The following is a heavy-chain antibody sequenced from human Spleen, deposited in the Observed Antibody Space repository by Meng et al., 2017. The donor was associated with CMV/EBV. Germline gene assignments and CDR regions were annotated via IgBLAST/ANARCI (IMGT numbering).Heavy chain of an antibody. V-gene: IGHV2-5*02. D-gene: IGHD6-19*01. CDR3: SLRWWLVSFDY. CDR1: WSSLRSRGLW. CDR2: IYCDDST. J-gene: IGHJ4*02. Sequence: IVAAPTLVKTNTCLTLTCTLSWSSLRSRGLWVGWVRHPPGTALELLPLIYCDDSTLNSPSLKCMLTIPKDTSKSQVVLTLTNMDPVDTATYYCSLRWWLVSFDYWGQGTLVTVSS.